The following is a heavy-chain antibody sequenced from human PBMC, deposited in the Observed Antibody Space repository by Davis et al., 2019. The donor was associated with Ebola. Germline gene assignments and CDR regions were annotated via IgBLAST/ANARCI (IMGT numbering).Heavy chain of an antibody. CDR2: ISSGSAYI. J-gene: IGHJ2*01. V-gene: IGHV3-21*01. Sequence: PGGSLRLSCAASGFSFSAYTLNWVRQAPGKGLEWVSSISSGSAYISYADSVKGRFTISRDNAKNSVYLQMNSLRVEDTALYYCAKKSGSYDWYFDLWGRGALVTVSS. D-gene: IGHD1-26*01. CDR3: AKKSGSYDWYFDL. CDR1: GFSFSAYT.